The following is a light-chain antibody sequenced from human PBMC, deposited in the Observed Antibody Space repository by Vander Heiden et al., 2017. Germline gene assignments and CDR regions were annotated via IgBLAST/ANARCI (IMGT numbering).Light chain of an antibody. CDR3: AAWDDSLSGPVV. Sequence: QSVLSQPPPASGTPGQTVTISCSGSSSNMGDKYVYWYQQVPGTAPKLIIYRNDERPSGVPDRVSGSKSGTSASLAISGLRSEDEADYYCAAWDDSLSGPVVFGGGTKVTVL. V-gene: IGLV1-47*01. CDR1: SSNMGDKY. J-gene: IGLJ2*01. CDR2: RND.